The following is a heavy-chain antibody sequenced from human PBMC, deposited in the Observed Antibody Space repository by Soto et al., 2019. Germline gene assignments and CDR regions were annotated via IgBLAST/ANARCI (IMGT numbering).Heavy chain of an antibody. CDR2: ISSSSSYI. CDR3: ARQGSYGDHDD. J-gene: IGHJ4*02. D-gene: IGHD4-17*01. CDR1: GFTFSSYS. V-gene: IGHV3-21*01. Sequence: EVQLVESGGGLVKPGGSLRLSCAASGFTFSSYSINWVRQAPGKGLEWVSSISSSSSYIYYADSVKGRFTISRDNAKNSLYLQMNSLRAEDTAMYYCARQGSYGDHDDWGQGTLVTVSS.